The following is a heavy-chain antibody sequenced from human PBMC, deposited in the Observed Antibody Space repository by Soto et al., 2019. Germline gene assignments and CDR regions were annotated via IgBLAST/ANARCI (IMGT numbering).Heavy chain of an antibody. V-gene: IGHV4-34*01. CDR3: ARGGLRKTYNWFDP. J-gene: IGHJ5*02. CDR2: INHSGRT. D-gene: IGHD5-12*01. CDR1: GGSFSGYS. Sequence: QVQLQQSGAGLLKPSETLSLTCAVYGGSFSGYSWSWIRQPPPQGLEWIGEINHSGRTNYNPSLKSRVTISVDTSKNQFSLKLSSVTAAETAVYYCARGGLRKTYNWFDPWGQGTLVTVSS.